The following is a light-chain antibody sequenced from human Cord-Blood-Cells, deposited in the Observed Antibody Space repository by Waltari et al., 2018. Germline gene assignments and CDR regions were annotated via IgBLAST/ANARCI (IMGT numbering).Light chain of an antibody. CDR1: QSVLYSSNNKNY. Sequence: DIVMTQSPDSLAVSLGERATINCKSSQSVLYSSNNKNYLAWYPQNPGNPPKLLIYWASTRESGVPDRFSGSGSGTDFTLTISSLQAEDVAVYYCQQYYSTPTFGQGTKVEIK. V-gene: IGKV4-1*01. J-gene: IGKJ1*01. CDR3: QQYYSTPT. CDR2: WAS.